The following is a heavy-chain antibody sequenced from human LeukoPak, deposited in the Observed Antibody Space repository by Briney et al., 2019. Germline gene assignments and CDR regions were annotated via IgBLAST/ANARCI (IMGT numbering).Heavy chain of an antibody. Sequence: GESLKISCTSSGYNFATYWIGWVRQMPGKGLEWMGIIYPGDSDTRYSPSFKGQVTISADRSIGTAYLQWRSLKASDSAMYYCARSPTSISNPYYFDSWGRGTLVTVPS. CDR1: GYNFATYW. J-gene: IGHJ4*02. CDR2: IYPGDSDT. CDR3: ARSPTSISNPYYFDS. V-gene: IGHV5-51*01. D-gene: IGHD6-6*01.